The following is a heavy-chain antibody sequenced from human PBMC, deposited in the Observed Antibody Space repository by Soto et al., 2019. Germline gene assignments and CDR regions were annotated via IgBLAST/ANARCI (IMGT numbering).Heavy chain of an antibody. V-gene: IGHV3-48*03. Sequence: EVQLVESGGGLVQPGGSLRLSCAASGFTFSSYEMNWVRQAPGKGLEWVSYISSSGSTIYYADSVKGRFTISRDNAKNYLYLQMNSLRAEDTAVYYCARNVGDSSGYYPFYYYYYGMDVWGQGTTVTVSS. J-gene: IGHJ6*02. CDR2: ISSSGSTI. CDR3: ARNVGDSSGYYPFYYYYYGMDV. CDR1: GFTFSSYE. D-gene: IGHD3-22*01.